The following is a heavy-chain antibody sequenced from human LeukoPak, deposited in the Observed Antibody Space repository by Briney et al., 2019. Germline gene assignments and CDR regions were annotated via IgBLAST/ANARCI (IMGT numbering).Heavy chain of an antibody. V-gene: IGHV3-30*04. J-gene: IGHJ4*02. D-gene: IGHD3-16*01. CDR3: AKDGGVTGTFDY. CDR2: ISSDGRTK. Sequence: PGRSVRLSCAASGFTFSGYAIQWVRQAPGKGLEWVGVISSDGRTKYYADSVQGRFTISRDNSENTLFLQTNSLRAEDTAVYYCAKDGGVTGTFDYWGQGTLVTVSS. CDR1: GFTFSGYA.